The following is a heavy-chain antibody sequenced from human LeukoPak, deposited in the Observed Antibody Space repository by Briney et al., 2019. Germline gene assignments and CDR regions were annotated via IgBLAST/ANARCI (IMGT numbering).Heavy chain of an antibody. CDR1: GGSISSGGYS. J-gene: IGHJ5*02. V-gene: IGHV4-30-2*01. CDR3: AGPAYDSSGYGSDWFDP. D-gene: IGHD3-22*01. Sequence: KASQTLSLTCAVSGGSISSGGYSWSWIRQPPGKGLEWIGYIYHSGSTYYNPSLKSRVTISVDRSKNQFSLKLSSVTAADTAVYYCAGPAYDSSGYGSDWFDPWGQGNLVTVSS. CDR2: IYHSGST.